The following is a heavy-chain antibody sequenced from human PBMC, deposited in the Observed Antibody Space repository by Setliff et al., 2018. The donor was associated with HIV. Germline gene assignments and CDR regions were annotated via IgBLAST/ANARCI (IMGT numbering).Heavy chain of an antibody. CDR3: ARDTGQLVYYFDS. Sequence: PGGSLRLSCAASGFTFSSYGMHWVRQAPGKGLEWVAVIWYDGSNKYYADSVKGRFTISRDNSKKRVYLQMSSLRAEDTAVYFCARDTGQLVYYFDSWGQGTLVTVS. CDR1: GFTFSSYG. D-gene: IGHD6-6*01. V-gene: IGHV3-33*08. CDR2: IWYDGSNK. J-gene: IGHJ4*02.